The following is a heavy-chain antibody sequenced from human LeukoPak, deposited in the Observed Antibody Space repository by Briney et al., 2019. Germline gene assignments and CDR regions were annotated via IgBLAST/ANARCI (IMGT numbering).Heavy chain of an antibody. CDR3: ARDRVVAATYYYGMDV. J-gene: IGHJ6*02. V-gene: IGHV4-31*03. Sequence: PSQTLSLTCTVSGGSISSGGYYWSWIRQHPGKGLEWIGYIYYSGSTYYNPSLKSRVTISVDTSKNQFSLKVTSVTAADTAVYYCARDRVVAATYYYGMDVWGQGTTVTVSS. CDR1: GGSISSGGYY. D-gene: IGHD2-15*01. CDR2: IYYSGST.